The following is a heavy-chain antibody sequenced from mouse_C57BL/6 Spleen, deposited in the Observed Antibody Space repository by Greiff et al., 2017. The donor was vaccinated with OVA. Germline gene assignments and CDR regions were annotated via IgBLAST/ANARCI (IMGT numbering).Heavy chain of an antibody. J-gene: IGHJ1*03. CDR3: TTEGNGDWYFDV. CDR1: GFNIKDDY. V-gene: IGHV14-4*01. D-gene: IGHD2-1*01. CDR2: IDPENGDT. Sequence: EVQLQQSGAELVRPGASVKLSCTASGFNIKDDYMHWVKQRPEQGLEWIGWIDPENGDTEYASKFQGKATITADTSSNTAYLQLSSLTSEDTAVYYCTTEGNGDWYFDVWGTGTTVTVSS.